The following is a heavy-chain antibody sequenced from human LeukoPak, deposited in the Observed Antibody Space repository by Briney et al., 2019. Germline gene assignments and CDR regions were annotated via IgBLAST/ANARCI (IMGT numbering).Heavy chain of an antibody. D-gene: IGHD5-24*01. CDR2: IYHSGST. CDR1: GYSISSGYY. CDR3: ARIEMAYYYFDY. Sequence: PSETLSLTCTVSGYSISSGYYWGWIRQPPGKGLEWIGSIYHSGSTYYNPSLKSRVTISVDTSKNQFSLKLSSVTAADTAVYYCARIEMAYYYFDYWGQGTLVTVSS. J-gene: IGHJ4*02. V-gene: IGHV4-38-2*02.